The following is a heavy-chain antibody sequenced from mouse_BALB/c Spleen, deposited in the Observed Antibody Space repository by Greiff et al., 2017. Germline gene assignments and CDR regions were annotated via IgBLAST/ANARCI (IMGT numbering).Heavy chain of an antibody. CDR2: ISSGGGNT. CDR1: GFTFSSYT. J-gene: IGHJ2*01. D-gene: IGHD1-1*01. Sequence: EVMLVESGGGLVKPGGSLKLSCAASGFTFSSYTMSWVRQTPEKRLEWVATISSGGGNTYYPDSVKGRFTISRDNAKNNLYLQMSSLRSEDTALYNCAGSYGSSIYYFDYWGQGTTLTVSS. V-gene: IGHV5-9*03. CDR3: AGSYGSSIYYFDY.